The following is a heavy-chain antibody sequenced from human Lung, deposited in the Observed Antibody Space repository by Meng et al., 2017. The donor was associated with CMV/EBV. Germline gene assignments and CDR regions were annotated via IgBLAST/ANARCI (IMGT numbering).Heavy chain of an antibody. CDR2: IKQDGGER. V-gene: IGHV3-7*04. Sequence: GESLKISCAASGFTFSNYWMSWVRQTPGKGLEWVANIKQDGGERYYVDSVKGRFTISRDNAKNSLYLQMNSLSAEDTAVYFCARAATYYSGSGSYYDSWGQGTLVTVSS. J-gene: IGHJ4*02. CDR3: ARAATYYSGSGSYYDS. CDR1: GFTFSNYW. D-gene: IGHD3-10*01.